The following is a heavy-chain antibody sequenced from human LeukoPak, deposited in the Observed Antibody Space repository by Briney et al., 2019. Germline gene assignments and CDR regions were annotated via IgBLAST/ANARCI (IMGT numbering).Heavy chain of an antibody. J-gene: IGHJ5*02. Sequence: GGSLRLSCAASGFTFSSYSMNWVRQAPGKGLEWVSSISSSSSYIYYADSVKGRFTIFRDNAKNSLYLQMNSLIAEDTAVYYCARVIYSSSSRALDRWGQGTLVTVSS. V-gene: IGHV3-21*01. CDR1: GFTFSSYS. D-gene: IGHD6-6*01. CDR2: ISSSSSYI. CDR3: ARVIYSSSSRALDR.